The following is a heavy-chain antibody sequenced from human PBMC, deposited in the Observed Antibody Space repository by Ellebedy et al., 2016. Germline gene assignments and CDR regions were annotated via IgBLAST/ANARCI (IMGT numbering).Heavy chain of an antibody. CDR2: ISSSSSTI. J-gene: IGHJ4*02. V-gene: IGHV3-48*02. Sequence: GGSLRLSCAASGFTFSSYSMNWVRQAPGKGLEWVSYISSSSSTIYYADSVKGRFTISRDNAKNSLYLQMNSLRDEDTAVYYCARDDRGMGETSVNDYWGQGTLVTVSS. D-gene: IGHD1-26*01. CDR3: ARDDRGMGETSVNDY. CDR1: GFTFSSYS.